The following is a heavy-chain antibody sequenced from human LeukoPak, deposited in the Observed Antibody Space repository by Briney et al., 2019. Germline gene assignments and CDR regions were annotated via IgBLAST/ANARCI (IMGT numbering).Heavy chain of an antibody. Sequence: SETLSLTCTVSGGSINDYYCSWLRQPPGQGLEWIGFIYYRGTTNNNPSLKSRVTTSIDTSKKQFSLNLSSVTAADTAIYYCAGVFSGRRPFELWGQGILVTVSS. CDR1: GGSINDYY. CDR3: AGVFSGRRPFEL. D-gene: IGHD3-10*01. CDR2: IYYRGTT. J-gene: IGHJ4*02. V-gene: IGHV4-59*03.